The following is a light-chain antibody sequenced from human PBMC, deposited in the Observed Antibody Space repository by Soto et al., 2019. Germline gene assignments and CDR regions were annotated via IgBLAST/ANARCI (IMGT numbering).Light chain of an antibody. V-gene: IGLV1-40*01. CDR1: SSNIGAGYD. CDR3: QSYDSSLSARYV. Sequence: QSVLTQPPSVSGAPGQRVTISCTGSSSNIGAGYDVHWYQQLPGTAPKLLIYGNSNRPSGVPDRFSGSKSGTSASLAITGLQAKDEANYYCQSYDSSLSARYVFGPGTKVTVL. CDR2: GNS. J-gene: IGLJ1*01.